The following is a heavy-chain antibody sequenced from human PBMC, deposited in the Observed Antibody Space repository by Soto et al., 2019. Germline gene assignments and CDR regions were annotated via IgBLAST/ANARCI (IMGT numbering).Heavy chain of an antibody. D-gene: IGHD3-3*01. Sequence: SETLSLTCTVSGGSISSGDYYWSWIRQPPGKGLEWIGYIYYSGSTYYNPSLKSRVTISVDTSKNQFSLKLSSVTAADTAVYYCARDNILGILYGGMDVWGQGTTVTVSS. CDR3: ARDNILGILYGGMDV. J-gene: IGHJ6*02. CDR2: IYYSGST. CDR1: GGSISSGDYY. V-gene: IGHV4-30-4*01.